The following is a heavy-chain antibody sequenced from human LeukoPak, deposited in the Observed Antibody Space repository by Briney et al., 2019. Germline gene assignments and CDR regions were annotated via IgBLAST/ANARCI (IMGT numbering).Heavy chain of an antibody. Sequence: GASVKVSCKASGYTFTGYYMHWVRQAPGQGLEWMGWINPNSGGTNYAQKFQGRVTMTRDTSISTAYMELSRLRSDDTAVYYCARGTRTTLGSFWFDPWGQGTLVSVSS. CDR3: ARGTRTTLGSFWFDP. J-gene: IGHJ5*02. D-gene: IGHD4-11*01. CDR2: INPNSGGT. V-gene: IGHV1-2*02. CDR1: GYTFTGYY.